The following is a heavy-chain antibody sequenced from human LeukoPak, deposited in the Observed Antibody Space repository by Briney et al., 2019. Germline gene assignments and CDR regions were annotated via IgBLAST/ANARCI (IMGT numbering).Heavy chain of an antibody. Sequence: GASVKVSCKASGYTFTGYYMHWVRQAPGKGLEWMGGFDPEDGETIYAQKFQGRVTMTEDTSTDTAYMELSSLRSEDTAVYYCATDLDLDAFDIWGQGTMVTVSS. CDR3: ATDLDLDAFDI. J-gene: IGHJ3*02. CDR2: FDPEDGET. V-gene: IGHV1-24*01. CDR1: GYTFTGYY.